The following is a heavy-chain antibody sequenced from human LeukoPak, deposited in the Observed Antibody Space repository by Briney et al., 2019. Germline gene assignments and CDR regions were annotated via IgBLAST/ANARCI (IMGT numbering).Heavy chain of an antibody. Sequence: SETLSLTCTVSGGSISSYYWSWIRQPAGKGLEWIGRIYTSGSTNYNPSLKSRVTMSVDTSKNQFSLKLSSVTAADTAVYYCASDTFYCTNGVCYTWFDPWGQGTLVTVSS. CDR3: ASDTFYCTNGVCYTWFDP. CDR2: IYTSGST. V-gene: IGHV4-4*07. D-gene: IGHD2-8*01. CDR1: GGSISSYY. J-gene: IGHJ5*02.